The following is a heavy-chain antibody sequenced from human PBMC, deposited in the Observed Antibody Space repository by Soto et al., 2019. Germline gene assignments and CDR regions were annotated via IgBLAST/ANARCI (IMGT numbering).Heavy chain of an antibody. Sequence: GESLNISCRGSGYSFTSYWIGWMRQRPGNGLEWMGIIYPGDSDTRYSPFFQGQVTISANQSISIAYLQWSSPKASDTAMYYCARVQASRSSDYFDYWRQGTLVTVSS. D-gene: IGHD3-10*01. V-gene: IGHV5-51*01. CDR2: IYPGDSDT. CDR1: GYSFTSYW. CDR3: ARVQASRSSDYFDY. J-gene: IGHJ4*02.